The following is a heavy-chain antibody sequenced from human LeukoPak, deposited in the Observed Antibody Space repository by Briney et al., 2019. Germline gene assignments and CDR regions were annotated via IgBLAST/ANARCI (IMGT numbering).Heavy chain of an antibody. D-gene: IGHD3-22*01. CDR3: ARDHYDSSGYFNWFDP. CDR1: GYTFTGYF. J-gene: IGHJ5*02. CDR2: INPNSGGT. V-gene: IGHV1-2*02. Sequence: ASVKVSCKASGYTFTGYFMHWVRQAPGQGLEWMGWINPNSGGTNYAQKFQGRVTMTRDTSISTAYMELSRLRSDDTAVYYCARDHYDSSGYFNWFDPWGQGTLVTVSS.